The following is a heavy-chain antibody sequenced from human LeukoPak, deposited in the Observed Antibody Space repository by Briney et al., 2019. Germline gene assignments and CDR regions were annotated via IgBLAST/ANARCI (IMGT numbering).Heavy chain of an antibody. J-gene: IGHJ4*02. CDR2: MKGDGSEI. CDR3: ARGETPYCSSTSCPIYDY. D-gene: IGHD2-2*01. CDR1: GFTFSTYW. V-gene: IGHV3-7*01. Sequence: GSLRLSCAASGFTFSTYWMTWVRQAPGKGLEWVANMKGDGSEIHYVDSVKGRFTISRDNAKNSLYLQMNSLRAEDTAVYYCARGETPYCSSTSCPIYDYWGQGTLVTVSS.